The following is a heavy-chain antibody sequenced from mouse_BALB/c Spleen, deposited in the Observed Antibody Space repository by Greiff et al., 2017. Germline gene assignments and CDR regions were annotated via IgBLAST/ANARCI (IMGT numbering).Heavy chain of an antibody. D-gene: IGHD2-2*01. CDR2: ISYSGST. CDR1: GDSITSGY. V-gene: IGHV3-8*02. CDR3: ARALYGYDGNYAMDY. J-gene: IGHJ4*01. Sequence: DVKLQESGPSLVKPSQTLSLTCSVTGDSITSGYWNWIRKFPGNKLEYMGYISYSGSTYYNPSLKSRISITRDTSKNQYYLQLNSVTTEDTATYYCARALYGYDGNYAMDYWGQGTSVTVSS.